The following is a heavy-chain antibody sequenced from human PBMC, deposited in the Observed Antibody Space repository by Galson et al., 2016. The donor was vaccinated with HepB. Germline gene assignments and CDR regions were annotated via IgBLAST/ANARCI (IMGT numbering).Heavy chain of an antibody. CDR3: ARQTFGNDGYDVEIPSGYFDL. V-gene: IGHV5-51*01. Sequence: QSGAEVKKSRESLKISCTGSGYNFDTFWIGWVRQMPGKGLEWMGVIYPGDSDTRYSPSFQGQVAVSADKSINTAYLHLSSVKASDTAIYFCARQTFGNDGYDVEIPSGYFDLWGRGTLVTVSS. CDR1: GYNFDTFW. D-gene: IGHD5-12*01. CDR2: IYPGDSDT. J-gene: IGHJ2*01.